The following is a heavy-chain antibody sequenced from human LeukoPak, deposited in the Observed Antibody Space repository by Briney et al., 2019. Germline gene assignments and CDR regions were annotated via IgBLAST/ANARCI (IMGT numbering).Heavy chain of an antibody. CDR2: IYYSGST. CDR1: GGSISSYY. D-gene: IGHD3-3*01. Sequence: SETLSLTCTVSGGSISSYYWSWIRQPQGKGLEWIGYIYYSGSTNYNPSLKSRVTISVDTSKNQFSLKLSSVTAADTAVYYCARSGYYDFWSGYSDAFDIWGQGTMVTVSS. CDR3: ARSGYYDFWSGYSDAFDI. J-gene: IGHJ3*02. V-gene: IGHV4-59*01.